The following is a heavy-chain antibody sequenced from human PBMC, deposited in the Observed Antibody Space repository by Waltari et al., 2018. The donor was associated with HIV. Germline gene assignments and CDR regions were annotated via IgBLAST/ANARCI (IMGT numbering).Heavy chain of an antibody. Sequence: EVQLVESGGGLVKPGGSIRLSCAASGFTFSNAWMSWVRQAPGKGLEWVGRIKSKTDGGTTDYASPVKGRFTISRDDSKNTLYLQMNSLKTEDTAVYYCTTDRGSYEEPNYGMDVWGQGTTVTVSS. D-gene: IGHD1-26*01. CDR2: IKSKTDGGTT. J-gene: IGHJ6*02. CDR1: GFTFSNAW. V-gene: IGHV3-15*01. CDR3: TTDRGSYEEPNYGMDV.